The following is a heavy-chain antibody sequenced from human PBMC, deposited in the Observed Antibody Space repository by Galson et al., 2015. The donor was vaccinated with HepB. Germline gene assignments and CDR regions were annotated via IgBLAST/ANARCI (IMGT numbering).Heavy chain of an antibody. D-gene: IGHD6-19*01. CDR1: GFTFSSYA. V-gene: IGHV3-30*04. J-gene: IGHJ4*02. CDR3: ARTDSSGWGGLFDD. CDR2: ITYDGSNK. Sequence: SLRLSCAASGFTFSSYAMHWVRRAPGKGLEWVAVITYDGSNKYYADSVKGRFTISRDNSKNTLYLQMNSLRAEDTTVYYCARTDSSGWGGLFDDWGQGTLVTASS.